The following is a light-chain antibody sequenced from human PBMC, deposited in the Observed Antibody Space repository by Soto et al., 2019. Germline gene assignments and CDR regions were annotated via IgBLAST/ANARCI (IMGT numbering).Light chain of an antibody. CDR1: QGIGDY. CDR2: TSS. Sequence: DIQMTQSPSSLSASVGDSVTITCRGSQGIGDYLSWYQQKPGKVPKLLIYTSSTSQSGVHSRFSGSGSGTDSTLTIRSLQPEDVATYYCKKYNSAPTCGQGTRLEIK. V-gene: IGKV1-27*01. CDR3: KKYNSAPT. J-gene: IGKJ5*01.